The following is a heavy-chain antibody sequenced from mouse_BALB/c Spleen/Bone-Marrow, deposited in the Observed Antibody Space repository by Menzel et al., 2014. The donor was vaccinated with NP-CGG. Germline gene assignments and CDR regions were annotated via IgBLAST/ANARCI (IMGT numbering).Heavy chain of an antibody. CDR1: GYTFTSYT. J-gene: IGHJ2*01. CDR3: ARRGRIAEALGY. CDR2: INPSTGYT. D-gene: IGHD6-1*01. Sequence: QVHVKQSAAELARPGASVKMSCKASGYTFTSYTMHWVKQRPGQGLEWIGYINPSTGYTEYNQKFKDKATLTSDKSSSTAYMELSSLTSEDSAVYYCARRGRIAEALGYWGQGTTLTVSS. V-gene: IGHV1-4*02.